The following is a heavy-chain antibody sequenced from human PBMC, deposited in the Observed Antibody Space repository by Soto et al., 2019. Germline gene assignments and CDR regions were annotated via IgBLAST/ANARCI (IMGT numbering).Heavy chain of an antibody. CDR1: GYTFTDSY. CDR3: ATKSLYGSGSSFDF. J-gene: IGHJ5*01. CDR2: INPNTGDT. D-gene: IGHD3-10*01. Sequence: QVQLVQSGAEVKKPGASVRVSCKASGYTFTDSYMHWVRQAPGQGLEWMAWINPNTGDTKYDQKFQGRVTVTRDTYNRRLYMELSSLRSDDTAIYYCATKSLYGSGSSFDFWGQGTLVTVSS. V-gene: IGHV1-2*02.